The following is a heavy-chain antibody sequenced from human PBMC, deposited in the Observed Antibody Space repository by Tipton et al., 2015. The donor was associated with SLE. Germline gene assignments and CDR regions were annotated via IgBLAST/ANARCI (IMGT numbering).Heavy chain of an antibody. V-gene: IGHV4-39*01. D-gene: IGHD3-22*01. CDR3: ARHVDGIVVVIDI. CDR1: GGSLSSSSYY. Sequence: TLSLTCTVSGGSLSSSSYYWGWIRPPPGKGLEWIGSIYYSGSNYYNPSLKSRVTISVDTSKNQFSLKLSSVTAADTAVYYCARHVDGIVVVIDIWGQGTMVTVSS. J-gene: IGHJ3*02. CDR2: IYYSGSN.